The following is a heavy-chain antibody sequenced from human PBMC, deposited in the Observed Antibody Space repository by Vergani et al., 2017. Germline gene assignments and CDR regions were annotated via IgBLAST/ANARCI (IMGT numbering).Heavy chain of an antibody. CDR2: IYHSGST. CDR3: ARRLGIAAFWFDP. Sequence: QVQLQESCPGLVKPSETLSLTCAVSGYSISSGYYWGWIRQPPGKGLEWIGSIYHSGSTYYNPSLKSRVTISVDTSKNQFSLKLSSVTAADTAVYYCARRLGIAAFWFDPWGQGTLVTVSS. D-gene: IGHD6-13*01. V-gene: IGHV4-38-2*01. J-gene: IGHJ5*02. CDR1: GYSISSGYY.